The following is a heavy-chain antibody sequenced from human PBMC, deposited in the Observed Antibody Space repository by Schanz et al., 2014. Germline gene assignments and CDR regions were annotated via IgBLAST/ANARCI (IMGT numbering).Heavy chain of an antibody. V-gene: IGHV3-30*04. J-gene: IGHJ4*02. Sequence: QVQLVESGGGVVQPGRSLRLSCAASGFTFSSYAMHWVRQAPGKGLEWVAFISYDGSFEDYLDSVKGRFTISRDNSKNTLYLQMSSLRGEDTAVYYCAKDLEPQCGGDCPLTWGQGTLVTVSS. D-gene: IGHD2-21*02. CDR3: AKDLEPQCGGDCPLT. CDR1: GFTFSSYA. CDR2: ISYDGSFE.